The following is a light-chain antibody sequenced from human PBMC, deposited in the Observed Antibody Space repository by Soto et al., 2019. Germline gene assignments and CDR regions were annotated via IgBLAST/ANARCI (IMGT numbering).Light chain of an antibody. CDR3: SSYINSVLVV. J-gene: IGLJ1*01. V-gene: IGLV2-14*01. CDR2: EVI. Sequence: QSVLTQPASVSVAPGKWITISCTGASSYIVCYDYVAWYQHDSGKAPKHTIYEVINRPSGVSHRFSRYKSGNTASLANSGLQAEDEAVYYCSSYINSVLVVFGSGTKLTVL. CDR1: SSYIVCYDY.